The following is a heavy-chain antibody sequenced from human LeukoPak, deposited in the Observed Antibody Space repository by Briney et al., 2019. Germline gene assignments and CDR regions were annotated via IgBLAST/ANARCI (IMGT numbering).Heavy chain of an antibody. D-gene: IGHD3-22*01. J-gene: IGHJ3*02. CDR2: IYCSGST. V-gene: IGHV4-39*01. Sequence: PSETLSLTCTVSGGSISSSSYYWGWIRQPPGKGLEWIGSIYCSGSTYYNPALKSRATISVDTSKNQFSLKLSSVTAADTAVYYCARSDTYDSSGYEAFDIWGQGTMVTVSS. CDR3: ARSDTYDSSGYEAFDI. CDR1: GGSISSSSYY.